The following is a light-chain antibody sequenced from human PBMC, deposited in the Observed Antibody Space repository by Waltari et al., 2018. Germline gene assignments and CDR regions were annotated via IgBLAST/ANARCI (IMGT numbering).Light chain of an antibody. V-gene: IGLV3-21*02. CDR1: NLRTKY. CDR3: QVWDSNSDHPF. J-gene: IGLJ7*01. CDR2: ADD. Sequence: SSELTQPLSVSAASGQTARITCGGDNLRTKYVHWYQQKPAQAPVEVIFADDRRPSGIPDRFSGSNSGNTATLTISGVEAGDEADYYCQVWDSNSDHPFFGGGTRLTVL.